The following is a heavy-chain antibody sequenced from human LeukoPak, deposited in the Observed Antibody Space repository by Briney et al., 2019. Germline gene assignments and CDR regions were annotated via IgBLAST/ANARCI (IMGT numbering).Heavy chain of an antibody. CDR3: ARDRDDYPDY. V-gene: IGHV3-53*01. CDR1: GFTFSSYA. J-gene: IGHJ4*02. Sequence: GGSLRLSCATSGFTFSSYAFHWVRQAPGKGLEWVSVIYSGGSTYYADSVKGRFSISRDNSKNTLYLQMNSLRAEDTAVYYCARDRDDYPDYWGQGTLVTVSS. CDR2: IYSGGST.